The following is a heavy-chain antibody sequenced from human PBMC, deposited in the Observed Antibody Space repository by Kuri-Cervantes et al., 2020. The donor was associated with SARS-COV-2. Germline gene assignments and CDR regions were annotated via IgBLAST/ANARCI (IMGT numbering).Heavy chain of an antibody. J-gene: IGHJ4*02. D-gene: IGHD5-18*01. V-gene: IGHV4-59*01. CDR3: ARVGVRSYGVLDY. CDR2: IYDSANT. Sequence: SETLFLTCTVSGGSINNYYWSWIRQPPGKGLEWIGYIYDSANTNYNTSLRSRVTMSVDTSENQVSLKLTSVTAADTAVYFCARVGVRSYGVLDYWGQGTLVTVSS. CDR1: GGSINNYY.